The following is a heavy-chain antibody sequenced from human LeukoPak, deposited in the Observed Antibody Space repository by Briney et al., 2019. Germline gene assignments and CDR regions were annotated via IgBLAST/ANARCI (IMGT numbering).Heavy chain of an antibody. D-gene: IGHD2-2*01. J-gene: IGHJ4*02. CDR2: IYPGDSDT. CDR3: ARHLRGSSTRPPFDC. Sequence: GESLKISCKGSGYSFTTYWIGWVRQMPGEGLEWMGIIYPGDSDTRYSPSFQGQVTISADKSISTAYLQWSSLKASDTAMYYCARHLRGSSTRPPFDCWGQGTLVTVSS. CDR1: GYSFTTYW. V-gene: IGHV5-51*01.